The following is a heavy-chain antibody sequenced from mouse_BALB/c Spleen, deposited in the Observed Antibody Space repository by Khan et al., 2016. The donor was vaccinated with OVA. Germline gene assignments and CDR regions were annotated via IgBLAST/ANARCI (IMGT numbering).Heavy chain of an antibody. CDR2: INTYTGEP. Sequence: LVESGPELKKPGETVKISCKASGYTFTNYGMNWVKQAPGKGLKWMGWINTYTGEPPYADDFKGRFAFSLETSASTAYLQINNLKNEDTATYFCARVGYNGTMDYWGQGTSVTVSS. CDR3: ARVGYNGTMDY. D-gene: IGHD2-14*01. CDR1: GYTFTNYG. V-gene: IGHV9-3-1*01. J-gene: IGHJ4*01.